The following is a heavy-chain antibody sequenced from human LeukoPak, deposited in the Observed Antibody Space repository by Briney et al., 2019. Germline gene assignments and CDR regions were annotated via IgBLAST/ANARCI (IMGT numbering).Heavy chain of an antibody. CDR3: ARQGSDSSGYKNNWFDP. Sequence: GESLKISCKGSGYSFTSYWIGWVRQMPGKGLEWMGIIYPGDSDTRYSPSFQGQVTISADKSISTAYLQWSSLKASDTAMYYCARQGSDSSGYKNNWFDPWGQGTLVTVSS. V-gene: IGHV5-51*01. CDR1: GYSFTSYW. CDR2: IYPGDSDT. D-gene: IGHD3-22*01. J-gene: IGHJ5*02.